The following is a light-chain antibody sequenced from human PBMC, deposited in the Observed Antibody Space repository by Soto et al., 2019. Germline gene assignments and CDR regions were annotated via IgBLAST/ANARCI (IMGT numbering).Light chain of an antibody. CDR2: EVS. J-gene: IGLJ2*01. CDR3: SSHAGSINVA. V-gene: IGLV2-8*01. CDR1: SSDVGGYNY. Sequence: QSALTQPPSASGSPGQSVTISCTRTSSDVGGYNYVSWYQQHPGKAPKLIIYEVSKRPSGVPDRFSGSKSGNTASLTVSGLQADDEADYYCSSHAGSINVAFGGGTKLTVL.